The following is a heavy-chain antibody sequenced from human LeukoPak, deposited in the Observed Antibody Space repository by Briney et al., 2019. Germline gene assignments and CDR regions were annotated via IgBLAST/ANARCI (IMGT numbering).Heavy chain of an antibody. V-gene: IGHV1-2*07. CDR3: ARASFWESPVNWFDP. CDR1: GYTFIGHY. J-gene: IGHJ5*02. Sequence: GASVKVFCKTSGYTFIGHYIHWVRQAPGRGLEWMGWINPKNGGANYAPRFRGRVTLTRDRSTSTVYMELTRLTSDDTAVYYCARASFWESPVNWFDPWGQGTLVTVSS. CDR2: INPKNGGA. D-gene: IGHD3-16*01.